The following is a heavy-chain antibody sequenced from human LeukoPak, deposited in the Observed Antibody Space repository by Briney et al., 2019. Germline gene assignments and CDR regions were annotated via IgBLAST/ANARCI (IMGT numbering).Heavy chain of an antibody. Sequence: LETLSLTCTVSGGSISSYYWSWIRQPPGKGLEWIGYIYYGGSTNYNPSLKSRVTISVDTSKNQFSLKLSSVTAADTAAYYCARQSGYDLDYFDYWGQGTLVTVSS. CDR2: IYYGGST. CDR3: ARQSGYDLDYFDY. D-gene: IGHD5-12*01. J-gene: IGHJ4*02. CDR1: GGSISSYY. V-gene: IGHV4-59*01.